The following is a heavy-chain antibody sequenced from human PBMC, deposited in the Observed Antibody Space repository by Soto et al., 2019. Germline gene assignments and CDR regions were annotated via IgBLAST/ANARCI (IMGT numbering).Heavy chain of an antibody. J-gene: IGHJ4*02. CDR1: GFTFSTYS. Sequence: GSLRLSCAGSGFTFSTYSMNWVRQAPGKGLEWVSSISSSSSYIYYADSVKGRFTISRDNAKNSLYLQMYSLRVEDTAVYYCARDAAGTTPDYWGQGTLVTVSS. D-gene: IGHD1-7*01. V-gene: IGHV3-21*01. CDR3: ARDAAGTTPDY. CDR2: ISSSSSYI.